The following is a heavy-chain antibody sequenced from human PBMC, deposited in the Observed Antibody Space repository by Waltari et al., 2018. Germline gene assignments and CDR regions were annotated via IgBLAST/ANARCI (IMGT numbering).Heavy chain of an antibody. CDR2: IYHSGST. V-gene: IGHV4-38-2*01. CDR1: GYSISRGYY. Sequence: QVQLQESGPGLVKPSETLSLTCAVPGYSISRGYYWGWLRHPPGKGLEWSGSIYHSGSTYYNPSLKSRVTISVDTSKNQFSLKLSSVTAADTAVYYCARLPPRLRFLESAGRYFDYWGQGTLVTVSS. CDR3: ARLPPRLRFLESAGRYFDY. J-gene: IGHJ4*02. D-gene: IGHD3-3*01.